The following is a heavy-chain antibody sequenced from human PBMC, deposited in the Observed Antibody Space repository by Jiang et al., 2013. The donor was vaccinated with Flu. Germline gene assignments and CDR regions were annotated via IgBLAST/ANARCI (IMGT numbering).Heavy chain of an antibody. J-gene: IGHJ5*02. V-gene: IGHV4-59*01. Sequence: LLKPSETLSLTCTVSGGSISSYYWSWIRQPPGKGLEWIGYIYYSGSTNYNPSLKSRVTISVDTSKNQFSLKLSSVTAADTAVYYCARGRRSGGAAALLNWFDPWGQGTLVTVSS. D-gene: IGHD6-13*01. CDR2: IYYSGST. CDR1: GGSISSYY. CDR3: ARGRRSGGAAALLNWFDP.